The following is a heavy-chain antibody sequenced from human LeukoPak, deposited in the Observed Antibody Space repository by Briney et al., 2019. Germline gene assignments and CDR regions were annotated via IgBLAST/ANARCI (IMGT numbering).Heavy chain of an antibody. J-gene: IGHJ4*02. Sequence: ASVKVSCKASGYTFTSYYMHWVRQAPGQGLEWMGIINPSGGSTSYAQKFQGRVTMTRDTSTSTVYMELSSLRSEDTAVYYCARGNSRKRYCSSTSCSNTRGDSLDYWGQGTLVTVSS. CDR1: GYTFTSYY. D-gene: IGHD2-2*01. CDR2: INPSGGST. CDR3: ARGNSRKRYCSSTSCSNTRGDSLDY. V-gene: IGHV1-46*01.